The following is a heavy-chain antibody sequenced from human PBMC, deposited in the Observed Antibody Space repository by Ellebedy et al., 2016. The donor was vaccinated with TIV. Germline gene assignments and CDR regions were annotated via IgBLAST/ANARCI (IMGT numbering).Heavy chain of an antibody. CDR3: ARGVHYGLDV. Sequence: GGSLRLSXGASGFSFSTYSMNWVRQAPGKGLEWVSHLSSGTGIITYADSVKGRFTMSRDSAKNSLYLQMHSLRDDDTAVYYCARGVHYGLDVWGQGTTVTVSS. CDR1: GFSFSTYS. CDR2: LSSGTGII. J-gene: IGHJ6*02. V-gene: IGHV3-48*02.